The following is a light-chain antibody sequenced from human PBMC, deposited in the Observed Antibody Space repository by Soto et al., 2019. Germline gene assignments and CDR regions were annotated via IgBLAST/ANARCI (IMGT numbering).Light chain of an antibody. J-gene: IGKJ1*01. Sequence: AIQMTQSPSSLSASVRDRVTITCRASQGIRNDLGWYQQRPGKAPKLLIYATSNLQTGVPSRSSGSGSGTDFTLTISILHPEDFSTFNYLQDYSYFRTFGQGPKVDIK. CDR3: LQDYSYFRT. V-gene: IGKV1-6*01. CDR2: ATS. CDR1: QGIRND.